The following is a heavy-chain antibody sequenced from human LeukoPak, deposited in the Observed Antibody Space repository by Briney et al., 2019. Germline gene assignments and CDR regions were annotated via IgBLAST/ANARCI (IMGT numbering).Heavy chain of an antibody. CDR3: ARHPRIYDILTDYYPLTYYYYGMDV. CDR2: INHSGST. V-gene: IGHV4-34*01. Sequence: SETLSLTCAVYGGSFSGYYWSWIRQPPGKGLEWIGEINHSGSTNYNPSLKSRVTISVDTSKNQFSLKLSSVTAADTAVYYCARHPRIYDILTDYYPLTYYYYGMDVWGQGTTVTVSS. D-gene: IGHD3-9*01. CDR1: GGSFSGYY. J-gene: IGHJ6*02.